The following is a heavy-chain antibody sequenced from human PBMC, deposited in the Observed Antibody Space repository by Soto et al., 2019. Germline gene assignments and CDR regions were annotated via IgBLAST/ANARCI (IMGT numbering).Heavy chain of an antibody. J-gene: IGHJ6*02. D-gene: IGHD3-16*01. CDR2: MNPNSGNT. CDR1: GYTFPSYD. CDR3: AMVDNYVTPTPQDV. V-gene: IGHV1-8*01. Sequence: ASVKVSCKASGYTFPSYDINWVRQATGQGLEWMGWMNPNSGNTGYAQKFQGRVTMTRNTSISTAYMDLGSLTSDDTAVYYCAMVDNYVTPTPQDVWGQGTTVTVSS.